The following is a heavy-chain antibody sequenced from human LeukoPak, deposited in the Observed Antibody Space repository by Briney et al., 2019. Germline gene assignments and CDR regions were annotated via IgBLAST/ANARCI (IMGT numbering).Heavy chain of an antibody. CDR1: GGSISSSAHY. CDR2: FSSSGST. D-gene: IGHD2-15*01. V-gene: IGHV4-61*05. CDR3: ARLQRRYSPFDP. J-gene: IGHJ5*02. Sequence: PSETLSLTCTVSGGSISSSAHYWDWIRQPPGKGLEWIAYFSSSGSTNYNPSLKSRVTISVDTSKNHFSLKLSSVTAADTAMYYCARLQRRYSPFDPWGQGTLVTVSS.